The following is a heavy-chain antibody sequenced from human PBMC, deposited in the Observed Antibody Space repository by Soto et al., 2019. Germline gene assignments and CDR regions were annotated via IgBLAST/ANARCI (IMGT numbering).Heavy chain of an antibody. CDR2: IKQDGSEK. V-gene: IGHV3-7*01. Sequence: EVQLVESGGGLVQPGGSLRLSCVASGFTFSSYWMSWVRQAPGKGLEWVANIKQDGSEKYYVDSVKGRFTISRDNAKNSLYLQMNSLRAEDTAVYYCARNAYCSSTSCYTHGEYYFDYWGQGTLVTVSS. CDR1: GFTFSSYW. J-gene: IGHJ4*02. CDR3: ARNAYCSSTSCYTHGEYYFDY. D-gene: IGHD2-2*02.